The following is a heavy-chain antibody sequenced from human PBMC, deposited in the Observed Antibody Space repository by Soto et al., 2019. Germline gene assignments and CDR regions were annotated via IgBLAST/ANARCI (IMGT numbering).Heavy chain of an antibody. Sequence: QVQLVQSGAEVKKPGASVRVSCKASGYTFTDYYIYWVRQAPGQGLEWMGWINPDSGGTNYAQNFQGRVTMTRDTSISTAYMELTRLTSDDTAVYYCARYYCGTNSCHAWFAPWGQGTLVTVSS. CDR1: GYTFTDYY. CDR2: INPDSGGT. D-gene: IGHD2-2*01. J-gene: IGHJ5*02. CDR3: ARYYCGTNSCHAWFAP. V-gene: IGHV1-2*02.